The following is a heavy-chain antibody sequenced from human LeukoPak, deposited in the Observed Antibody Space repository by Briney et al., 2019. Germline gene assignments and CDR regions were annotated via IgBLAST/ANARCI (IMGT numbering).Heavy chain of an antibody. Sequence: GSLRLSCAASGFTFSSYWMQWVRQAPGKGLVWVSRINSDGSSTSYADSVKGRFTISRDNAKNTLYLQMNSLRAEDKAVYYSARAPSGSYYEPANWFDPWGQGTLVTVSS. D-gene: IGHD1-26*01. CDR2: INSDGSST. CDR1: GFTFSSYW. CDR3: ARAPSGSYYEPANWFDP. J-gene: IGHJ5*02. V-gene: IGHV3-74*01.